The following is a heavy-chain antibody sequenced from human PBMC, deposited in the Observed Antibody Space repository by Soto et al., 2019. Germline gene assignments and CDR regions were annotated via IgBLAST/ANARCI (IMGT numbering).Heavy chain of an antibody. Sequence: SETLSLTCAVSGGSISSSNWWSWVRQPPGKGLEWIGEIYHSGSTNYNPSLKSRVTISVDKSKNQFSLKLSSVTAADTAVYYCARDRYCSGASCSGDNWFDPWGQGTLVTVSS. CDR1: GGSISSSNW. D-gene: IGHD2-15*01. V-gene: IGHV4-4*02. CDR3: ARDRYCSGASCSGDNWFDP. CDR2: IYHSGST. J-gene: IGHJ5*02.